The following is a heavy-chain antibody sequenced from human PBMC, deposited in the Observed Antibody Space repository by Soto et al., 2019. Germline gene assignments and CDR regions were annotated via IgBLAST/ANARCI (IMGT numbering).Heavy chain of an antibody. CDR2: IYYSGST. CDR3: ASDKAAIGGYGMDV. Sequence: QVQLQESGPGLVKPSQTLSLTCTVSGGSISSGGYYWSWLRQHPGKGLEWIGYIYYSGSTYYNPSLKSRVTISVDTSKTQFSLKLSSVTAADTAVYYCASDKAAIGGYGMDVWGQGTTVTVSS. V-gene: IGHV4-31*03. J-gene: IGHJ6*02. D-gene: IGHD3-16*01. CDR1: GGSISSGGYY.